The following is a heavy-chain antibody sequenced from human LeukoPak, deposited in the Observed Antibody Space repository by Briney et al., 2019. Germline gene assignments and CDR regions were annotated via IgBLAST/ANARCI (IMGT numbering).Heavy chain of an antibody. J-gene: IGHJ4*02. CDR1: GFTFSSYE. V-gene: IGHV3-48*03. CDR3: ARVPMVRGIAIAEADY. Sequence: EGSLRLSCAASGFTFSSYEMNWVRQAPGKGLEWVSYISSSGSTIYYADSVKGRFTISRDNAKNSLYLQMNSLRAEDTAVYYCARVPMVRGIAIAEADYWGQGTLVTVSS. CDR2: ISSSGSTI. D-gene: IGHD3-10*01.